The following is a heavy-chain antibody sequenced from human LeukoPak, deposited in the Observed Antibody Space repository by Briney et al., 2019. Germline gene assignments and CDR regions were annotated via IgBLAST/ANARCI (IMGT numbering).Heavy chain of an antibody. Sequence: GRSLRLSCAASGFTFSSYGMHWVRQAPGRGLEWVAAISYDGSNKYYADSVKGRFTISRDNSKNTLYLQMNSLRAEDTAVYYCASLSPLFDYWGQGTLVTVSS. CDR1: GFTFSSYG. V-gene: IGHV3-30*03. J-gene: IGHJ4*02. CDR2: ISYDGSNK. CDR3: ASLSPLFDY.